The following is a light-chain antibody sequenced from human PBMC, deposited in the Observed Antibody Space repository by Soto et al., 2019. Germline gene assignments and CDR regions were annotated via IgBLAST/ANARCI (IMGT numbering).Light chain of an antibody. CDR2: KVF. Sequence: DVVMTQSPLSLPVTLGQPASISCRSSQSLVYSDGNTYLHWFQQRPGQSPRRLIYKVFNRDSGVPDRFSGSGSGTDFTLKISRVEAEDVGVYYCVQGTHWPRTFGQGTKVEIK. V-gene: IGKV2-30*01. CDR1: QSLVYSDGNTY. CDR3: VQGTHWPRT. J-gene: IGKJ1*01.